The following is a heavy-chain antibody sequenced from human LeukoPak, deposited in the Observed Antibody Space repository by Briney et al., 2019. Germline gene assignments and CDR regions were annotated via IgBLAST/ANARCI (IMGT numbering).Heavy chain of an antibody. D-gene: IGHD3-10*01. CDR2: IYYSGST. CDR1: GGSISSYY. Sequence: SETLSLTCTVSGGSISSYYWSWIRQPPGKGLEWIGYIYYSGSTNYNPSLKSRVTISVDTSKNQFSLKLSSVTAADTAVYYCAAQWGGSITMVRGSSSPRAPLDVWGKGTTATVSS. CDR3: AAQWGGSITMVRGSSSPRAPLDV. V-gene: IGHV4-59*01. J-gene: IGHJ6*04.